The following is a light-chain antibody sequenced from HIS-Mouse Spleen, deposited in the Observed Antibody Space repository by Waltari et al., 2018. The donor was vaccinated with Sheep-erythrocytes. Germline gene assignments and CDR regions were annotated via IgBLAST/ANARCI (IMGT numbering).Light chain of an antibody. CDR2: EGS. V-gene: IGLV2-23*01. Sequence: QSALTQPASVSGSPGQSITISCTGSCSDVGSYNLVPWYQQHPGKAPKLMIYEGSNRPSGVSNRFSGSKSGNTASLTISGLQAEDEADYYCCSYAGSSTWVFGGGTKLTVL. CDR3: CSYAGSSTWV. CDR1: CSDVGSYNL. J-gene: IGLJ3*02.